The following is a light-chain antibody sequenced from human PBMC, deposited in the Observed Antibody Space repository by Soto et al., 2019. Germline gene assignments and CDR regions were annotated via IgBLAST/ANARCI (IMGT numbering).Light chain of an antibody. CDR2: AAS. V-gene: IGKV1-39*01. CDR1: QSIGTY. J-gene: IGKJ4*01. CDR3: QHSYTTPLT. Sequence: DIQMTQSPSSLAASVGDRVTITCRASQSIGTYVNWYQQKQGKAPKLLIYAASSLQSGVPSRFSGSGSGTDFTLTISSLQPEDFATYSCQHSYTTPLTFGGGTKVEI.